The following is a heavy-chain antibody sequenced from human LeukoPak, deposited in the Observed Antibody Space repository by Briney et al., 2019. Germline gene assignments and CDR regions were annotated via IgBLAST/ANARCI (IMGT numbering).Heavy chain of an antibody. CDR1: GGSISSGGYY. Sequence: PSQTLSLTCTVSGGSISSGGYYWSWIRQHPGKGLEWIGYIYYSGSTYYNASLKSRVTISVDTSKNQFSLKLSSVTAADTAVYYCARDGGYGDYVDYWGQGTLVTVSS. J-gene: IGHJ4*02. CDR3: ARDGGYGDYVDY. D-gene: IGHD4-17*01. V-gene: IGHV4-31*03. CDR2: IYYSGST.